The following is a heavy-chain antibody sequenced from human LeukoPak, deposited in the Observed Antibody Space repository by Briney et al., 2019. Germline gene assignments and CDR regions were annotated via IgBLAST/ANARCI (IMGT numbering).Heavy chain of an antibody. V-gene: IGHV3-48*03. CDR3: AREYYGSDYFDY. D-gene: IGHD5-12*01. J-gene: IGHJ4*02. CDR1: GFTFSIYE. Sequence: SGGSLRLSCAASGFTFSIYEMNWVRQAPGKGLEWVSYISDTPSTIHYADSVKGRFTISRDNAKNSLYLQMNSLRAEDTAVYYCAREYYGSDYFDYWGQGTLVTVSS. CDR2: ISDTPSTI.